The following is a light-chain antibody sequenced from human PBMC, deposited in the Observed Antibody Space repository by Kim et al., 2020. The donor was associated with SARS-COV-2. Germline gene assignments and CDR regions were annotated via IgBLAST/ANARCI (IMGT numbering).Light chain of an antibody. V-gene: IGLV2-14*03. CDR1: SSDVGAYNY. CDR2: DVS. J-gene: IGLJ1*01. CDR3: SSFTGSVTLV. Sequence: GQSITISCTGTSSDVGAYNYVSWYQQHPGKAPKVMIYDVSNRPSGISNRFSGSKSGNTASLTISGLQAEDEADYYCSSFTGSVTLVFGTGTKVTVL.